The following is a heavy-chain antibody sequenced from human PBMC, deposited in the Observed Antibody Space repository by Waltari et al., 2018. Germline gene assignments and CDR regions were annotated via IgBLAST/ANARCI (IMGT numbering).Heavy chain of an antibody. J-gene: IGHJ4*02. D-gene: IGHD3-10*01. CDR2: VHYTGKT. Sequence: RLQESGPGRMKPSETLSLICTVSGASISISTHYWGWIRQTPGMGPEWIGSVHYTGKTYNNPSLESRVSLSVDTSKNLFSLELTSVTAADTATYFCARSFGGSGSYKFDTWGPGILVSVSS. V-gene: IGHV4-39*02. CDR3: ARSFGGSGSYKFDT. CDR1: GASISISTHY.